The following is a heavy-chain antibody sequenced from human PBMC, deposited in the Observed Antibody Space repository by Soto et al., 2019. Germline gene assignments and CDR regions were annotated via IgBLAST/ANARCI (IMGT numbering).Heavy chain of an antibody. J-gene: IGHJ4*02. D-gene: IGHD2-8*02. CDR2: ISDSAGTT. CDR1: GFSFGVHY. V-gene: IGHV3-11*01. CDR3: AREFCTGGTCSGSFHH. Sequence: PGGSLRLSCTAYGFSFGVHYMTWIRQAPGKGLEWISYISDSAGTTFYTDSVKGRFTISRDNAKNSLFLQMNSLRVEDTAVYYCAREFCTGGTCSGSFHHWGLGTLVTVSS.